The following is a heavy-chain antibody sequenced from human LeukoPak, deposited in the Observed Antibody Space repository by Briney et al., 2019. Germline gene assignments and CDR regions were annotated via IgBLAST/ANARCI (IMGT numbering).Heavy chain of an antibody. CDR2: IYYSGST. CDR1: GRSISSYY. Sequence: SETLSLTCTVSGRSISSYYWSWIRQPPGKGQEWIGYIYYSGSTNYNPSLKSRVTISVDTSKNQFSLKLSSVTAADTAVYYCARVPATRYYFDYWGQGTPVTVSS. J-gene: IGHJ4*02. CDR3: ARVPATRYYFDY. V-gene: IGHV4-59*01. D-gene: IGHD2-15*01.